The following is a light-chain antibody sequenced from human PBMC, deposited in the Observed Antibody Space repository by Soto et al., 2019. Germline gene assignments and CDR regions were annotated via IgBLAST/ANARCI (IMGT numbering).Light chain of an antibody. CDR3: PESYNVLSWT. V-gene: IGKV1-39*01. Sequence: DIPLTQSPSSLSASEGDRVTITCQASQAITNNLAWYQQKPGNPPKLLIYEESTLHSGVPSRFRGSGSGTDFTLTISSLQPEDFASYYCPESYNVLSWTFCQGTKVDIK. CDR2: EES. CDR1: QAITNN. J-gene: IGKJ1*01.